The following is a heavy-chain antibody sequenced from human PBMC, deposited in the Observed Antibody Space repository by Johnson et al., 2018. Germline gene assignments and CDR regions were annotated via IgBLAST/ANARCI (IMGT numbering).Heavy chain of an antibody. Sequence: QVQLVQSGGGVVQPGRSLRLSCAASAFTFRNYGMHWVRQAPGKGLERVTFISYDGSSKYYADAVKGRFTISRDNSKNTLYLQMNSLRSEDTSVYYCARGEELVYYYYYMDVWGKGTTVTVSS. D-gene: IGHD3-10*01. CDR3: ARGEELVYYYYYMDV. J-gene: IGHJ6*03. CDR2: ISYDGSSK. CDR1: AFTFRNYG. V-gene: IGHV3-30*03.